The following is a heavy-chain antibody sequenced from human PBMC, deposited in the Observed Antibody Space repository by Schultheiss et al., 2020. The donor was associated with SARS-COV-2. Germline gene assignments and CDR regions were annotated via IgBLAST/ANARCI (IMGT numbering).Heavy chain of an antibody. CDR3: AGRSSSSWYYFDY. Sequence: SETLSLTCTVSGGSISSGGYYWSWIRQHPGKGLEWIGYIYYSGSTYYNPSLKSRVTISVDTSKNQFSLKLSSVTAADTAVYYCAGRSSSSWYYFDYWGQGTLVTVSS. J-gene: IGHJ4*02. CDR1: GGSISSGGYY. V-gene: IGHV4-31*03. CDR2: IYYSGST. D-gene: IGHD6-13*01.